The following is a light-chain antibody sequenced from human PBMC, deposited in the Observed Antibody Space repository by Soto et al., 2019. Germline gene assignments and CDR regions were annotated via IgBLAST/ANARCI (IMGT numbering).Light chain of an antibody. Sequence: QSALTQPRSVSGSPGQSVTISCTGTSSDVGGYNYVSWYQQEPGKVPKLMIYDVSKRPSGVSDRFSGSKSGKTASLTISGLQAEDEGDYYCCSYAGTSYVFGTGTKLTVL. V-gene: IGLV2-11*01. CDR3: CSYAGTSYV. J-gene: IGLJ1*01. CDR2: DVS. CDR1: SSDVGGYNY.